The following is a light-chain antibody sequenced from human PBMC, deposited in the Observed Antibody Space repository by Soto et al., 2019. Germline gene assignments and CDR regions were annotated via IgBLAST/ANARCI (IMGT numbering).Light chain of an antibody. CDR1: SSDVGGYNY. CDR2: EVT. V-gene: IGLV2-14*01. CDR3: SSYTSSSTPYV. Sequence: QSVLTQPASVSGSAGQSITISCTGTSSDVGGYNYVSWYQQHPGKAPKLMIYEVTNRPSGVSNRFSGSKSGNTASLTISGLQAEDEAEYYCSSYTSSSTPYVFGTGTKVTVL. J-gene: IGLJ1*01.